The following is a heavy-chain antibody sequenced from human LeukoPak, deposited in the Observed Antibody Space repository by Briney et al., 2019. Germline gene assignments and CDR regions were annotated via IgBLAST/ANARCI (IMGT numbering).Heavy chain of an antibody. CDR2: ISSSSSYI. Sequence: GGSLRLSCAASGFTFSSYSMNWVRQAPGKGLEWVSSISSSSSYIYYADSVKGRFTISRDNAKNSLYLQMNSLRAEDTAVYYCARDEGATIGYYYHGMDVWGQGTTVTVSS. D-gene: IGHD1-26*01. V-gene: IGHV3-21*01. CDR3: ARDEGATIGYYYHGMDV. CDR1: GFTFSSYS. J-gene: IGHJ6*02.